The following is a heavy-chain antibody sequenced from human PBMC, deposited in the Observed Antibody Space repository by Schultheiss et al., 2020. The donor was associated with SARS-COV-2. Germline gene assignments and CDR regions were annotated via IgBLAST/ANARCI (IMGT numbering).Heavy chain of an antibody. CDR1: GGSISSYY. V-gene: IGHV4-59*01. CDR2: IYYSGST. D-gene: IGHD1-26*01. J-gene: IGHJ4*02. Sequence: SETLSLTCTVSGGSISSYYWSWIRQPPGKGLEWIGSIYYSGSTNYNPSLKSRVTISVDTSKNQFSLKLSSVTAADTAVYYCASLSIVGADFDYWGQGTLVTVSS. CDR3: ASLSIVGADFDY.